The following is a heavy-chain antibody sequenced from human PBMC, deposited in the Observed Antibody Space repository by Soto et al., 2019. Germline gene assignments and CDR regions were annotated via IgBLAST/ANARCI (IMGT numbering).Heavy chain of an antibody. D-gene: IGHD3-3*01. CDR2: ISAYNGNT. Sequence: ASAKVSCKASGYTFISYSIGWVRQAPGQGLEWMGWISAYNGNTNYAQKLQGRVTMTTDTSTSTAYMELRSLRSDDTAVYYCARNTIFGVVPYYMDVRGKGTTVTVSS. CDR3: ARNTIFGVVPYYMDV. CDR1: GYTFISYS. V-gene: IGHV1-18*01. J-gene: IGHJ6*03.